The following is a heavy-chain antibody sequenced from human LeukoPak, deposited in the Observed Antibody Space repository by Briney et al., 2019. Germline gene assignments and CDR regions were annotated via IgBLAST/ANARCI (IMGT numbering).Heavy chain of an antibody. CDR3: ARVEGTSIAVAGSKSRFDY. CDR2: IYYSGST. J-gene: IGHJ4*02. Sequence: PSETLSLTCTVSGGSISSYYWSWIRQPPGKGLEWIGYIYYSGSTNYNPSLKSRVTISVDTSKNQFSLKLSSVTAADTAVYYCARVEGTSIAVAGSKSRFDYWGQGTLVTVSS. V-gene: IGHV4-59*01. CDR1: GGSISSYY. D-gene: IGHD6-19*01.